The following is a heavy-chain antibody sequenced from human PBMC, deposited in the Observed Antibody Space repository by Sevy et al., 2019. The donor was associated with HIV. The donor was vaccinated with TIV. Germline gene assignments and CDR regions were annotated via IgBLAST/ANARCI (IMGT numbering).Heavy chain of an antibody. D-gene: IGHD6-13*01. CDR1: GFTFSNYP. V-gene: IGHV3-21*01. J-gene: IGHJ1*01. Sequence: GGSLRLSCAASGFTFSNYPMSWVRQAPGKGLEWVSSITSTGNHIYYADSLKGRFTISRDNTKNSLYLQMNSLRDDDTAVYFCATGTLLELVPFQHWGQGTLVTVS. CDR2: ITSTGNHI. CDR3: ATGTLLELVPFQH.